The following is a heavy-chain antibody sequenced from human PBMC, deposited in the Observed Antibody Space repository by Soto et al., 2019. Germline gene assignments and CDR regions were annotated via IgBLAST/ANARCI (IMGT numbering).Heavy chain of an antibody. J-gene: IGHJ6*02. D-gene: IGHD3-22*01. V-gene: IGHV1-18*01. CDR3: ARPSYYYDSSGYNTYGMDV. CDR1: GYTFTSYG. CDR2: ISAYNGNT. Sequence: ASVKVSCKASGYTFTSYGISWVRQAPGQGLEWMGWISAYNGNTNYAQKLQGRVTMTADTSTSTAYMELSSLRSEDTAVYYCARPSYYYDSSGYNTYGMDVWGQGTTVTVSS.